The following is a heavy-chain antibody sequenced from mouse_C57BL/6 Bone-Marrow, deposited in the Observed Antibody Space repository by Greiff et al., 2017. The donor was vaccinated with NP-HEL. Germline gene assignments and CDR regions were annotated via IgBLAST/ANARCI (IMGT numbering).Heavy chain of an antibody. Sequence: QVQLKQSGAELVKPGASVKISCKASGYAFSSYWMNWVKQRPGKGLEWIGQIYPGDGDTNYNGKFKGKATLTADKSSSTAYMQLSSLTSEDSAVYFCAREVTTVVEGDYWGQGTSVTVSS. CDR1: GYAFSSYW. V-gene: IGHV1-80*01. CDR2: IYPGDGDT. J-gene: IGHJ4*01. CDR3: AREVTTVVEGDY. D-gene: IGHD1-1*01.